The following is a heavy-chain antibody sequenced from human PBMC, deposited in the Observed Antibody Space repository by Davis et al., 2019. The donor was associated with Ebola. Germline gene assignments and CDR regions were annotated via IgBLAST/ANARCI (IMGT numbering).Heavy chain of an antibody. J-gene: IGHJ3*02. CDR1: GFTFSSYS. Sequence: GESLKISCAASGFTFSSYSMNWVRQAPGKGLEWVSSISSSSSYIYYADSVKGRFTISRDNAKNSLYLQMNSLRAEDTAVYYCARRPDYGDYVVGGEAFDIWGQGTMVTVSS. V-gene: IGHV3-21*01. CDR3: ARRPDYGDYVVGGEAFDI. D-gene: IGHD4-17*01. CDR2: ISSSSSYI.